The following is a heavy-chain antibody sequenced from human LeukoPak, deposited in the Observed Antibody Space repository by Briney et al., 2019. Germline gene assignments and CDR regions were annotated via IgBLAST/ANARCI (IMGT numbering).Heavy chain of an antibody. V-gene: IGHV3-66*02. Sequence: QTGGSLRLSCAGSRFSVSGNYITWVRQAPGKGLEWVSVTYSDGTTFYADSVKGRFTISRDSSKNTLFIQMNSLRVEDTAVYYCAGDPGLRNGMDVWGQGTTVTVSS. J-gene: IGHJ6*02. CDR1: RFSVSGNY. D-gene: IGHD2-8*01. CDR3: AGDPGLRNGMDV. CDR2: TYSDGTT.